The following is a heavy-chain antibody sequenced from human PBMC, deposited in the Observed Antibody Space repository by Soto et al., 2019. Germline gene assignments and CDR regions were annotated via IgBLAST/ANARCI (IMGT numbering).Heavy chain of an antibody. CDR2: ISGSGGST. J-gene: IGHJ4*02. Sequence: GGSLRLSCAASGFTFSSYAMSWVRQAPGKGLEWVSAISGSGGSTYYADSVKGRFTISRDNSKNTLYLQMISLRAEDTAVYYCAKDKGPVYYFDYWGQGTLVTVSS. CDR1: GFTFSSYA. CDR3: AKDKGPVYYFDY. V-gene: IGHV3-23*01.